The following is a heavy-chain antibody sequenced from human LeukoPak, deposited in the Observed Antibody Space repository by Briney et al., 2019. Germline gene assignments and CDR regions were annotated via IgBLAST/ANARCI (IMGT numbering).Heavy chain of an antibody. Sequence: ASVKVSCKASVYTLTSYGISWVRQAPGQGLEWMGWISAYNGNTNYAQKLQGRVTMTTDTSTSTAYMELRSLRSDDTAVYHCARSPWYQLLCHFDYWGQGTLVTVSS. CDR2: ISAYNGNT. V-gene: IGHV1-18*01. CDR1: VYTLTSYG. CDR3: ARSPWYQLLCHFDY. J-gene: IGHJ4*02. D-gene: IGHD2-2*01.